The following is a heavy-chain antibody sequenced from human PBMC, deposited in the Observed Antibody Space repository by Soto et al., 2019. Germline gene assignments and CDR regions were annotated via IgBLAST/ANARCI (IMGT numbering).Heavy chain of an antibody. CDR2: IYWDDDK. Sequence: QITLKESGPPLVRPAQPLTLTCAFSGFSLTTTRMGVAWIRQPPGKALEWLALIYWDDDKRYSPSLKNRLTVSKDTSTNRVVLTITNISPDDTGTYFCAHAGDFDLLSFDRWGPGTLVTLSS. D-gene: IGHD2-15*01. CDR1: GFSLTTTRMG. J-gene: IGHJ4*02. V-gene: IGHV2-5*02. CDR3: AHAGDFDLLSFDR.